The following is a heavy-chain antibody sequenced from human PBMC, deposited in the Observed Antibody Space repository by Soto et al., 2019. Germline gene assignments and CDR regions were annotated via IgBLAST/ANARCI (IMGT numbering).Heavy chain of an antibody. D-gene: IGHD1-7*01. Sequence: GGSLRLSCATSGLTFSNYAMSWVRQAPGGGLEWVSSMSGSSSTTYYADSVRGRFTISRDRSKNALYLQMSSLRAEDTALYYCTKNQERELPRVIDFWGQGTLVTVSS. CDR2: MSGSSSTT. CDR1: GLTFSNYA. J-gene: IGHJ4*02. V-gene: IGHV3-23*01. CDR3: TKNQERELPRVIDF.